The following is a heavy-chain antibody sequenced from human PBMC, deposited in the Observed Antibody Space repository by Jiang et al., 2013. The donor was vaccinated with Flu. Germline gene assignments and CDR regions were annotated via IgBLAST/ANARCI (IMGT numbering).Heavy chain of an antibody. CDR2: IIPILGIA. D-gene: IGHD1-1*01. CDR1: GGTFSSYA. Sequence: GAEVKKPGSSVKVSCKASGGTFSSYAISWVRQAPGQGLEWMGGIIPILGIANYAQKFQGRVTITADKSTSTAYMELSSLRSEDTAAYYCARDLYNWNRGAFDIWGQGTMVTVSS. J-gene: IGHJ3*02. V-gene: IGHV1-69*10. CDR3: ARDLYNWNRGAFDI.